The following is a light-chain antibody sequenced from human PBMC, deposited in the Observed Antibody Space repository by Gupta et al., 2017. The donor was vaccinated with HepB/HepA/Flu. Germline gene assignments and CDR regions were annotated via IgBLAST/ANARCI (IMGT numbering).Light chain of an antibody. J-gene: IGKJ2*04. CDR3: QQYNSYSPCS. V-gene: IGKV1-5*03. CDR2: KAS. Sequence: DIQMTQSPSTRSASVGDRVTITCRASQSISSWLAWYQQKPGKAPMLLIYKASSLESGVPSRFSGSGSGTEFTLTIRRLQPDDFATYYCQQYNSYSPCSFGQGTKLEIK. CDR1: QSISSW.